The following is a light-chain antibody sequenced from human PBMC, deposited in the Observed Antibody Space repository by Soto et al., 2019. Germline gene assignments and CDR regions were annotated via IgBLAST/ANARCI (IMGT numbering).Light chain of an antibody. CDR2: DGT. J-gene: IGLJ3*02. CDR3: CSYTSSNTLV. CDR1: SSDVGTYNL. Sequence: QSVLTQPASVSGSPGQSITISCTGTSSDVGTYNLVSWYQQHPGKAPKLIIYDGTRRPSGLSSHFFGSRSGNTASLTISGLQADDEATYYCCSYTSSNTLVFGGGTKLTVL. V-gene: IGLV2-23*01.